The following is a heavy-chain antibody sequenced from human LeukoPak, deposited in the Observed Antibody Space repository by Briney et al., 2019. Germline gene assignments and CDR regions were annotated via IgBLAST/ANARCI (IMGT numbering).Heavy chain of an antibody. CDR1: GYTLTKLS. D-gene: IGHD3-10*01. CDR2: FDPEDGET. Sequence: ASVKVSCKVSGYTLTKLSMHWVRQAPGKGLEWMGDFDPEDGETLYAQKFQGRVTMTEDTSTDTAYMELSSLRSEDTAVYYCSTADASVVRGVISGMDVWGKGTTVTVSS. V-gene: IGHV1-24*01. J-gene: IGHJ6*04. CDR3: STADASVVRGVISGMDV.